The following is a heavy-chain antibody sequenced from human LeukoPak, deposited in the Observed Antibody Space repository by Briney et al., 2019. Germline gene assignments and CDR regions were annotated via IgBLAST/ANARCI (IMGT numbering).Heavy chain of an antibody. CDR2: IYYSGST. J-gene: IGHJ5*02. CDR3: ASGQAAAGWFDP. Sequence: SETLSLTCTVSGGSISSSSYYWGWIRQPPGKGLEWIGSIYYSGSTYYNPSLKSRVTISVDTSKNQFSLKLSSVTAADTAVYYCASGQAAAGWFDPWGQGSLVTVSS. D-gene: IGHD6-13*01. CDR1: GGSISSSSYY. V-gene: IGHV4-39*07.